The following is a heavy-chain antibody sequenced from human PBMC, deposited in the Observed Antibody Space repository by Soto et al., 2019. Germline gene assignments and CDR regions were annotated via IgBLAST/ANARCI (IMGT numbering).Heavy chain of an antibody. Sequence: SQTLSLTCAISGDSVSSNSAAWNWIRQSPSRGLEWLGRTYYRSKWYNDYAVSVKSRITINPDTSKNQFSLQLNSVTPEETAVYYCARDLNNPKSITIFGVVITGDYYGMAVWGQVTTVTVCS. CDR3: ARDLNNPKSITIFGVVITGDYYGMAV. J-gene: IGHJ6*02. D-gene: IGHD3-3*01. CDR1: GDSVSSNSAA. V-gene: IGHV6-1*01. CDR2: TYYRSKWYN.